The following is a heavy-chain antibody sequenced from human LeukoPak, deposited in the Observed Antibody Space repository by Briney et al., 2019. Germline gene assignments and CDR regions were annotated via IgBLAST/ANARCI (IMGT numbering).Heavy chain of an antibody. V-gene: IGHV3-33*01. CDR2: IWYDGSNK. CDR1: GFTFSSYG. D-gene: IGHD1-26*01. J-gene: IGHJ6*02. CDR3: ARDYSGTYYYGMDV. Sequence: PGGSLRLSCAASGFTFSSYGIQWVRQAPGKGLEWVAVIWYDGSNKYYADFVKGRFTISRDNSKNTLYLQMNSLRAEDTAVYYCARDYSGTYYYGMDVWGQGTTVTVSS.